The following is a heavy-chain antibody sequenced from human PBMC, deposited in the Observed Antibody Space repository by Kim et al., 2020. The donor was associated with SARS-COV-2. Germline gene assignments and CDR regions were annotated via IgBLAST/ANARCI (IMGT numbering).Heavy chain of an antibody. Sequence: ASVKVSCKASGYTFTTYHIHWVRQAPGQGLVWMGRVDPSSGSTAYAPDFQGRITMTRDTSTHIVYMELSSLRSEDTAVYYCASQRRTFYEFSSCYYFPYWGQGTLVTVSS. J-gene: IGHJ4*02. CDR2: VDPSSGST. V-gene: IGHV1-46*01. CDR3: ASQRRTFYEFSSCYYFPY. D-gene: IGHD3-3*01. CDR1: GYTFTTYH.